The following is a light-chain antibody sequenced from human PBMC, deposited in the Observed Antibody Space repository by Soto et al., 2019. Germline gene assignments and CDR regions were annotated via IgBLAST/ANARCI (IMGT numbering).Light chain of an antibody. V-gene: IGKV3-20*01. CDR1: QTVTSSY. J-gene: IGKJ1*01. Sequence: EIVLTQSPGTLSLSPGERATLSCRASQTVTSSYLAWYQHQPGQAPRLLIYGASSRATGTPDKFSGSVSGTDFALTISRLEPEDFPLYYCQQYADSPTWTFGQGTKVEIK. CDR2: GAS. CDR3: QQYADSPTWT.